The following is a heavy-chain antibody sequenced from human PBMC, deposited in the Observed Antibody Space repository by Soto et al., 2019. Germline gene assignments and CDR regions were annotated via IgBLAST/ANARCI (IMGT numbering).Heavy chain of an antibody. J-gene: IGHJ4*02. CDR3: ARVNWNLYFDY. V-gene: IGHV3-7*03. CDR2: IKQDGSEK. CDR1: GFTFSSDW. Sequence: PVGSLRLSCAASGFTFSSDWMSWVRQAPGKGLEWVANIKQDGSEKYYVDSVKGRFTISRDNAKNSLYLQMNSLRAEDTAVYYCARVNWNLYFDYWGQATLVTVSS. D-gene: IGHD1-20*01.